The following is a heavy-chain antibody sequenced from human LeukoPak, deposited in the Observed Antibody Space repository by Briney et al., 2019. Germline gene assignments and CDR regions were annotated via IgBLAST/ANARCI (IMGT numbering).Heavy chain of an antibody. D-gene: IGHD2-21*02. V-gene: IGHV3-15*01. CDR2: IKRKTDGGTT. CDR3: TTDSVTARRDDAFDI. Sequence: AGGSLRLSCAASGFTFSNAWMSWVRQAPGKGLEWVGRIKRKTDGGTTDHAAPVKGRFTISRDDLKNLLYLQMNSLKDEDTAVYYCTTDSVTARRDDAFDIWGQGTVTVSS. CDR1: GFTFSNAW. J-gene: IGHJ3*02.